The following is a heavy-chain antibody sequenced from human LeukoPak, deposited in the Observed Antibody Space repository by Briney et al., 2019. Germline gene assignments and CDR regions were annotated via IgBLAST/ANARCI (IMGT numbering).Heavy chain of an antibody. V-gene: IGHV1-2*02. CDR3: ARAEHIVVVTAILRVGAFDI. J-gene: IGHJ3*02. CDR1: GYTFTGYY. D-gene: IGHD2-21*02. CDR2: NNPNSGGT. Sequence: ASVKVSCKASGYTFTGYYMHWVRQAPGQGLEWMGWNNPNSGGTNYAQKFQGRVTMTGDTSISTAYMELSRLRSDDTAVYYCARAEHIVVVTAILRVGAFDIWGQGTMVTVSS.